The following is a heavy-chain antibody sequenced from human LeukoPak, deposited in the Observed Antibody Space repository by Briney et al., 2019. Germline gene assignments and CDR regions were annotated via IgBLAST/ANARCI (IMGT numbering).Heavy chain of an antibody. CDR1: GYTFTGYY. J-gene: IGHJ4*02. Sequence: GPVKVSCKASGYTFTGYYMHWVRQAPGQGLEWMGWINPNSGGTNYAQKFQGRVTMTRDTSISTAYMELTRLRSDDTAVYYCARDNGDYWFDYWGQGTLCTVSS. D-gene: IGHD4-17*01. CDR3: ARDNGDYWFDY. V-gene: IGHV1-2*02. CDR2: INPNSGGT.